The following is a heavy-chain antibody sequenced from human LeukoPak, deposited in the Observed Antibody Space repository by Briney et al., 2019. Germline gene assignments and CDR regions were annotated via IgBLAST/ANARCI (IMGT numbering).Heavy chain of an antibody. CDR1: GGSISSSSYY. CDR2: IYYSGST. Sequence: PSETLSLTCTVSGGSISSSSYYWGWIRQPPGKGLEWIGSIYYSGSTYYNPSLKSRVTISVDTSKNQFSLKLSSVTAADTAVYYCAEGGLESPGFDYWGQGTLVTVSS. V-gene: IGHV4-39*01. J-gene: IGHJ4*02. CDR3: AEGGLESPGFDY.